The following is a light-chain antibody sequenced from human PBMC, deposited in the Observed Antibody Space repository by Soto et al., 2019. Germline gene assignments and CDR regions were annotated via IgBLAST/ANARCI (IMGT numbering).Light chain of an antibody. Sequence: DILLTQSPTSLSASVGDTVTITCRASQSISINLNWYQHRPGEAPKVLIYAASTLATGAPSRFSGSGVGTDFTLTISSLQREDFATYYCQQTYTTRVYTFGQGTKWEFK. CDR2: AAS. CDR1: QSISIN. J-gene: IGKJ2*01. CDR3: QQTYTTRVYT. V-gene: IGKV1-39*01.